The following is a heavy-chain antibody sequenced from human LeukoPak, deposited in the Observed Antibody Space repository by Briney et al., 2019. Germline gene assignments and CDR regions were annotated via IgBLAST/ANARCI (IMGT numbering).Heavy chain of an antibody. J-gene: IGHJ4*02. V-gene: IGHV3-9*01. CDR2: ISWNSGSI. D-gene: IGHD3-22*01. Sequence: GGSLRLFCAASGFTFDDYAMHWVRQAPGKGLEWVSGISWNSGSIGYADSVKGRFTISRDNAKNSLYLQMNSLRAEDTALYYCAKDILNYYDSSGYLARWGQGTLVTVSS. CDR3: AKDILNYYDSSGYLAR. CDR1: GFTFDDYA.